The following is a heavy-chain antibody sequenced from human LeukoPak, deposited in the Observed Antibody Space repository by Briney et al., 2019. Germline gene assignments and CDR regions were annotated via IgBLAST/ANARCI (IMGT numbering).Heavy chain of an antibody. CDR3: AKEGGAIAAAAFFDY. CDR2: ISWNSGSI. D-gene: IGHD6-13*01. V-gene: IGHV3-9*01. Sequence: GRSLRLSCAASGFTFDDYAMHWVRQAPGKGLEWVSGISWNSGSIGYADSVKGRFTISRDNAKNSLYLQMNSLRAEDTALYYCAKEGGAIAAAAFFDYRGQGTLVTVSS. CDR1: GFTFDDYA. J-gene: IGHJ4*02.